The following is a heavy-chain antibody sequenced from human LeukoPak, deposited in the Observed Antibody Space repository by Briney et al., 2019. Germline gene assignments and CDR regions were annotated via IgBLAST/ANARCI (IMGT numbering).Heavy chain of an antibody. CDR2: IIPIFGTA. J-gene: IGHJ1*01. V-gene: IGHV1-69*06. Sequence: SVKVSCKASGGTFSSYAISWVRQAPGQGLEWMGGIIPIFGTANYAQKFQGRVTMTEDTSTDTAYMELSSLRSEDTAVYYCASGELSTEYFQHWGQGTLVTVSS. CDR3: ASGELSTEYFQH. CDR1: GGTFSSYA. D-gene: IGHD3-16*02.